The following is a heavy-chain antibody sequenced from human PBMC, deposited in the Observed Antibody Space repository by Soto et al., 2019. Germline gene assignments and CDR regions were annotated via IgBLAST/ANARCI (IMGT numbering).Heavy chain of an antibody. Sequence: GGSLRLSCVASGFTFSSYALHWVRQAPGKGPEWVAVTSYDGSNKYYADSVEGRFTISRDNSKNTLYLQTSSLTTEGTAMYYCARDWETSATGLIDSWGQGTLVTVSS. CDR3: ARDWETSATGLIDS. CDR1: GFTFSSYA. D-gene: IGHD3-9*01. CDR2: TSYDGSNK. J-gene: IGHJ4*02. V-gene: IGHV3-30-3*01.